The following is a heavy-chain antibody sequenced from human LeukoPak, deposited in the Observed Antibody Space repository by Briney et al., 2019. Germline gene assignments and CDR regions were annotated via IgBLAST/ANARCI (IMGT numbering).Heavy chain of an antibody. CDR1: GDSVSRNSAA. D-gene: IGHD5-24*01. J-gene: IGHJ6*02. V-gene: IGHV6-1*01. CDR3: ARGQSSYFAMDV. CDR2: THYTSKWNN. Sequence: SQTLSLTCAISGDSVSRNSAAWNWIRQSPSRGLEWLGRTHYTSKWNNDYAVSVKGRITINPDTSKNQFSLHLNSVTPEDTAVYYCARGQSSYFAMDVWGQGTTVTVS.